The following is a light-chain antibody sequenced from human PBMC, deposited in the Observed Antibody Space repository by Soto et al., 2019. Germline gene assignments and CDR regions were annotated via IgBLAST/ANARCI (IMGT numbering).Light chain of an antibody. CDR1: SSDVGGYNY. Sequence: QSALTQPPSASGSPGQSVTISCTGTSSDVGGYNYVSWYQQHPGKAPKLLIYEVDKRPSGVPDRFSGSKSGNTASLTVAGLQAEDEADYYCSSFADRNNLYVFGPGTKLTVL. CDR3: SSFADRNNLYV. J-gene: IGLJ1*01. V-gene: IGLV2-8*01. CDR2: EVD.